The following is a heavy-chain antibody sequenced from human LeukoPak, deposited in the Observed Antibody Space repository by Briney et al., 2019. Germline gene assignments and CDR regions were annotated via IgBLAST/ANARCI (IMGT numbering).Heavy chain of an antibody. Sequence: SETLSLTCTVSGGPISSSSYYWGWIRQPPGKGLEWIGSIYSSASTYYNPSLKSRVTISVDTSKNQFSLKLRSVTAADTAVYYCARVKAVAGMDYFDYWGQGTLVTVSS. CDR2: IYSSAST. CDR1: GGPISSSSYY. V-gene: IGHV4-39*01. D-gene: IGHD6-19*01. CDR3: ARVKAVAGMDYFDY. J-gene: IGHJ4*02.